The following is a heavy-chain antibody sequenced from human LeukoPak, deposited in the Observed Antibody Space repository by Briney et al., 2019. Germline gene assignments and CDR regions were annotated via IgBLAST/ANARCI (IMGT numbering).Heavy chain of an antibody. CDR3: AKYADVPYFDY. J-gene: IGHJ4*02. CDR1: GFTFSSYE. V-gene: IGHV3-48*03. CDR2: ISGSGSLT. D-gene: IGHD3-16*01. Sequence: PGGSLRLSCGASGFTFSSYEMNWVRQAPGKSLEWVAYISGSGSLTYYEDSVKGRFTISRDNAKHSLYLQMNSLRVEDTAVYYCAKYADVPYFDYWGQGNLVTVSS.